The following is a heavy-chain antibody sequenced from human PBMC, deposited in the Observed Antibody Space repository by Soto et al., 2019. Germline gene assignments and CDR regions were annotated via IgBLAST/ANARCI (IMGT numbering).Heavy chain of an antibody. CDR2: ISGSGGNT. D-gene: IGHD1-1*01. Sequence: PVGSHRLSSTASGFSCISYAMSWVRQATGKGLEWVSGISGSGGNTYYADSVKGRFTISRDNSKNTLYLQMNSLRAEDTAVYYCANHRGTTGTTRLEFDYWGQGTLVTVSS. CDR3: ANHRGTTGTTRLEFDY. CDR1: GFSCISYA. J-gene: IGHJ4*02. V-gene: IGHV3-23*01.